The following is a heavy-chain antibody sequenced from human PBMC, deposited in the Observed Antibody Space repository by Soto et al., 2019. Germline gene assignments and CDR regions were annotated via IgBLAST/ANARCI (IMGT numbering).Heavy chain of an antibody. J-gene: IGHJ6*02. V-gene: IGHV3-9*01. CDR2: ISWNSGSI. Sequence: EVPLVESGGGLVQPGRSLRLSCAASGFTFDDYAMHWVRQAPGKGLEWVSGISWNSGSIGYADSVKGRFTISRDNAKNSLYLQMNSLRAEDTALYYCAKDPAAMVGGVDVWGQGTTVTVSS. CDR1: GFTFDDYA. CDR3: AKDPAAMVGGVDV. D-gene: IGHD2-2*01.